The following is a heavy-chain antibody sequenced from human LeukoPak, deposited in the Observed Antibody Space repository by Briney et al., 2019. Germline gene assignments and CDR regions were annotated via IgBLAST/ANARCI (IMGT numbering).Heavy chain of an antibody. Sequence: SETLSLTCSVSGGSISSSSYYWGWIRQPPGKGLEWIREIYYSGRAYYNSSLKSRLTISVDTSWNQFSLTLSSVTAADTGVYYRARRRYYDSTGYLDWGQGTLVSVST. D-gene: IGHD3-22*01. V-gene: IGHV4-39*01. CDR1: GGSISSSSYY. CDR3: ARRRYYDSTGYLD. J-gene: IGHJ1*01. CDR2: IYYSGRA.